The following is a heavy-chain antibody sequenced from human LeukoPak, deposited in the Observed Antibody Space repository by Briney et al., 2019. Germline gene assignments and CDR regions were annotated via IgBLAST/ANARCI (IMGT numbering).Heavy chain of an antibody. J-gene: IGHJ4*02. V-gene: IGHV1-18*01. CDR3: VRDAYGSGKGFFDY. CDR2: ISGHDGNT. CDR1: GYTFTGYF. Sequence: ASVKVSCKTSGYTFTGYFIHWVRQAPGQGLEWVGWISGHDGNTKYQGRVTMTTETSTSTAYMELSSLGSDDTAVYYCVRDAYGSGKGFFDYWGQGTLVTVSS. D-gene: IGHD3-10*01.